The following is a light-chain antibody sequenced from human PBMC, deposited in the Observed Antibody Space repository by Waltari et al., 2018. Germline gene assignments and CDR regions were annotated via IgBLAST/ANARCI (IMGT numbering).Light chain of an antibody. CDR3: QQYGSSHT. CDR1: QNISSRF. Sequence: EIVLTQSPGTLSLSPGERATLSCRASQNISSRFLAWYQQKPGQAPRLLIYGVSNRATGTPDRFSGSGSGTDFTLTISRLEPEDFAVYYCQQYGSSHTFGQGTRLEIK. V-gene: IGKV3-20*01. J-gene: IGKJ5*01. CDR2: GVS.